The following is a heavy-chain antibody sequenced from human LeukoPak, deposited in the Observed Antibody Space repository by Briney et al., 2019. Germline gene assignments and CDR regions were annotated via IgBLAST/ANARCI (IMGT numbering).Heavy chain of an antibody. CDR1: GFTFSDYY. Sequence: GGSLRLSCAASGFTFSDYYMSWIRQAPGKGLEWVSYISSSSSHTNYADSVKGRFTISRDNAKNSLYLQMNSLRAEDTAVYYCARPLRDILTGYYFDYWGQGTLVTVSS. D-gene: IGHD3-9*01. CDR3: ARPLRDILTGYYFDY. V-gene: IGHV3-11*06. CDR2: ISSSSSHT. J-gene: IGHJ4*02.